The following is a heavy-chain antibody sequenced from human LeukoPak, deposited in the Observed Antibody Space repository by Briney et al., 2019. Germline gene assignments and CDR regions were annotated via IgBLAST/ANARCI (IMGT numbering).Heavy chain of an antibody. CDR2: INPSGGST. Sequence: ASVKVSCKASGYTFTSYYMHWVRQAPGQGLEWMGIINPSGGSTSYAQKFQGRVTMTRDTSISTAYMDLSRLRSDDTAVYYCARVPSGYSTSWYAFDYWGQGTLVTVSS. CDR1: GYTFTSYY. J-gene: IGHJ4*02. V-gene: IGHV1-46*01. CDR3: ARVPSGYSTSWYAFDY. D-gene: IGHD6-13*01.